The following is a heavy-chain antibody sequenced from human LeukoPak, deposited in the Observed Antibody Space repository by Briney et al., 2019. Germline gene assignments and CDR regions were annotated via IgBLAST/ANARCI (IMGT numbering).Heavy chain of an antibody. V-gene: IGHV4-39*01. D-gene: IGHD2-15*01. CDR2: IYHPGST. CDR1: GDSISGTTFY. J-gene: IGHJ3*02. Sequence: SSETLSLTCPLSGDSISGTTFYWGWIRQPPGKGLEWIASIYHPGSTYYNPSLESRVVISVDTSKNQFSLKLSSVTAADTAVYYCAGQRRISSGPQPFDIWGQGSMVTVSS. CDR3: AGQRRISSGPQPFDI.